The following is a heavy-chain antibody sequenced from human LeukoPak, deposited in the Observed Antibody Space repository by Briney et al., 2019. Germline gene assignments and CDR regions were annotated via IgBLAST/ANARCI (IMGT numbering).Heavy chain of an antibody. J-gene: IGHJ3*02. D-gene: IGHD3-16*01. V-gene: IGHV1-69*05. CDR2: IIPIFGTA. CDR1: GGTFGSYA. Sequence: SVKVSCKASGGTFGSYAISWVRQAPGQGLEWMGRIIPIFGTANYAPKFQGRVTITTDESSSTAYMELSSLRSEDTAVYYCASRGGPLDGFDIWGQGTMVTVSS. CDR3: ASRGGPLDGFDI.